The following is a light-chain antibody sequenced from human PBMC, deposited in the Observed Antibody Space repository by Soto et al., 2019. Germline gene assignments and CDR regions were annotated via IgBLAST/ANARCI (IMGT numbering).Light chain of an antibody. CDR1: QGISTY. CDR3: QHLNGRFT. Sequence: IQLTQSPSSLSASVGDRVTITCRASQGISTYLAWYQQKPGKAPQLLIYAVPTLQSGVSSRFSGSGFGTDFTLTISSLQPEDVATYYCQHLNGRFTFGPGTKVDIK. V-gene: IGKV1-9*01. J-gene: IGKJ3*01. CDR2: AVP.